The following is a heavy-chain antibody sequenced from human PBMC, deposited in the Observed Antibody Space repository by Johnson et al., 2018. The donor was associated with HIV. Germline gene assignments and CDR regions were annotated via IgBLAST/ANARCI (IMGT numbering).Heavy chain of an antibody. V-gene: IGHV3-7*05. Sequence: VQLVESGGGVVQPGGSLRLSCAASGFTFSSYGMHWVRQAPGKGLEWVAKIKQDGSETYYVDSVKGRFTISRDNAKNLLFLQMNSLMAEDTAVYYCGFDIWGQGTMVTVSS. CDR3: GFDI. CDR2: IKQDGSET. J-gene: IGHJ3*02. CDR1: GFTFSSYG.